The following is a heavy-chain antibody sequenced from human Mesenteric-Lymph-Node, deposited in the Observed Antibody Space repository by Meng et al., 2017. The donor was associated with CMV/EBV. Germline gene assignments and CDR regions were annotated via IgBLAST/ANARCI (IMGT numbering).Heavy chain of an antibody. CDR1: GFTFSDYY. J-gene: IGHJ4*02. Sequence: GGSLRLSCAASGFTFSDYYMSWIRQAPGKGLEWVSYISNSGTTIYYADSVKGRFTISRDNAKNSLYLQMNSLRAEDTAVYYCARGVAYVDYVDYWGQGTLVTVSS. V-gene: IGHV3-11*01. CDR2: ISNSGTTI. CDR3: ARGVAYVDYVDY. D-gene: IGHD3-16*01.